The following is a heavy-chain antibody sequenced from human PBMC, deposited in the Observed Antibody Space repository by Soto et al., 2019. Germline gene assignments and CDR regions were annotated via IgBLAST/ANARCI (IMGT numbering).Heavy chain of an antibody. Sequence: QVQLVESGGGVVQPGRSLRLSCAASGFTFSSYGMHWVRQAPGKGLEWVAVISYDGSNKYYADSVKGRFTISRDNSKNXXYLQMNSLRAEDTAVYYCAKPYSGYDPYYYYGMDVWGQGTTVTVSS. J-gene: IGHJ6*02. CDR1: GFTFSSYG. CDR2: ISYDGSNK. CDR3: AKPYSGYDPYYYYGMDV. V-gene: IGHV3-30*18. D-gene: IGHD5-12*01.